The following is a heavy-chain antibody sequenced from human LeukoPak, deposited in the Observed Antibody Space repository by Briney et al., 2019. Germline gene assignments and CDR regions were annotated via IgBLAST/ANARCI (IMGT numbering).Heavy chain of an antibody. V-gene: IGHV1-2*02. CDR2: MNPNSGGT. Sequence: ASVKVSCKASGYTFTDYYMHWMRQAPGQGPEWMGWMNPNSGGTNYAQTFQGRVTMTRDTSITTAYMELSSLRTDDTAVYYCAPRRVAADKGFDYWGQGTLVTVSS. CDR1: GYTFTDYY. D-gene: IGHD6-19*01. CDR3: APRRVAADKGFDY. J-gene: IGHJ4*02.